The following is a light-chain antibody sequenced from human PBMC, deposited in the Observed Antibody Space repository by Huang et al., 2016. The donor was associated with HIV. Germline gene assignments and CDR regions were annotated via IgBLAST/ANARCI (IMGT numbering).Light chain of an antibody. V-gene: IGKV3-20*01. Sequence: DIVLTQSPGTLSLSPGERATLSCRASQSVNSNYLACYQQKPGQAPRRLIYAASSRAAGIPDRFSGSGSGTDFTLSISRLEPEDFAVYYCQQYGRSPYTFGQGTKLEIK. J-gene: IGKJ2*01. CDR2: AAS. CDR1: QSVNSNY. CDR3: QQYGRSPYT.